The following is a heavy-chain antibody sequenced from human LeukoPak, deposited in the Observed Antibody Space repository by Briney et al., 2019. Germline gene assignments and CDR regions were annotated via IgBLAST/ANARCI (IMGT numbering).Heavy chain of an antibody. D-gene: IGHD6-19*01. J-gene: IGHJ4*02. CDR2: INHSGST. CDR3: ARERRRGYSSGWSFDY. Sequence: SETLSLTCAVYGGSFSGYYWSWIRQPPGKGLEWIGEINHSGSTNYNPSLKSRVTISVDTSKNQFSLKLSPVTAADTAVYYCARERRRGYSSGWSFDYWGQGTLVTVSS. CDR1: GGSFSGYY. V-gene: IGHV4-34*01.